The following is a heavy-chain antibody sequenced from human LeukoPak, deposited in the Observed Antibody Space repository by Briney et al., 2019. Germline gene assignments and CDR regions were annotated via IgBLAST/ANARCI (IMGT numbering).Heavy chain of an antibody. CDR2: IYYSGST. D-gene: IGHD3-10*01. CDR3: ARLDATLLWFGEFRVCRGFDP. CDR1: GGSISSYY. J-gene: IGHJ5*02. Sequence: PSETLSLTCTVSGGSISSYYWSWIRQPPGKGREGIGYIYYSGSTNYNPSLKSRVTISGDTSKNQFSLKLSSVTAADTAVYYCARLDATLLWFGEFRVCRGFDPWGQGTLVTVSS. V-gene: IGHV4-59*12.